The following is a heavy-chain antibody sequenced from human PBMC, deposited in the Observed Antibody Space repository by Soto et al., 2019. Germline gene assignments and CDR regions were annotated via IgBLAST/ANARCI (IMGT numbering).Heavy chain of an antibody. V-gene: IGHV1-18*01. CDR2: ISAYNGNT. Sequence: QVQLVQSGAEAKKPGASVKVSCKASGYTFTSYGISWVRQAPGQGLGWMGWISAYNGNTNYAQKLQGRVTMTTDTSTSTAYMELRSLRSDDTAVYYCARVNAYCSGGSCYSGWFDPWGQGTLVTVSS. D-gene: IGHD2-15*01. CDR3: ARVNAYCSGGSCYSGWFDP. CDR1: GYTFTSYG. J-gene: IGHJ5*02.